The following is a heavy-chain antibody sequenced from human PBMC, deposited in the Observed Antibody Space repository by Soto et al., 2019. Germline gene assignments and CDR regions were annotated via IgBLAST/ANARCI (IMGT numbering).Heavy chain of an antibody. Sequence: GGSLRLSCAASGFTFDDYAMHWVRQPPGKGLQWVSGITWNSGTIGYADSVKGRFTISRDNAKNSLFLQMNSLRDEDTALYYCAKGGSSTWYPLQGFDYWGQGALVTVSS. CDR2: ITWNSGTI. CDR3: AKGGSSTWYPLQGFDY. J-gene: IGHJ4*02. V-gene: IGHV3-9*01. D-gene: IGHD6-13*01. CDR1: GFTFDDYA.